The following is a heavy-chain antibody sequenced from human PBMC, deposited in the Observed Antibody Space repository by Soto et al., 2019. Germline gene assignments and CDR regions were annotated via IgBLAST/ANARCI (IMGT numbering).Heavy chain of an antibody. CDR3: ARMISSAADL. J-gene: IGHJ4*02. Sequence: SVKVSCKASGGPFISYAIIWVRQAPGQGLEWMGGIIPIFGTANYAQKFQGRVTMTTDTSTATAYMDLRALRSDDTAIYYCARMISSAADLWGQGALVTVSS. V-gene: IGHV1-69*05. CDR1: GGPFISYA. CDR2: IIPIFGTA. D-gene: IGHD3-16*01.